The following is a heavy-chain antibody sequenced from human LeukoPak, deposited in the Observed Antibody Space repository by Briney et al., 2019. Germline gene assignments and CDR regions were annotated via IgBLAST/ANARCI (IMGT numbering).Heavy chain of an antibody. V-gene: IGHV3-23*01. CDR3: ARDLLAYYYGSGYYYGMDV. J-gene: IGHJ6*02. Sequence: GGSLRLSCAASGFTFSSYAMSWVRQAPGKGLEWVSAISGSGGSTYYADSVKGRFTISRDNSKNTLYLQMNSLRAEDTAVYYCARDLLAYYYGSGYYYGMDVWGQGTTVTVSS. D-gene: IGHD3-10*01. CDR2: ISGSGGST. CDR1: GFTFSSYA.